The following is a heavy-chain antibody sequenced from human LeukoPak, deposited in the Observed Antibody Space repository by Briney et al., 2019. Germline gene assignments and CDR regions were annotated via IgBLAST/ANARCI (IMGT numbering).Heavy chain of an antibody. J-gene: IGHJ6*02. CDR2: IKQDGSEK. Sequence: GGSLRLSCAASRFIFTSYWMSWVRQAPGKGLEWVANIKQDGSEKCYVDSVKGRFTISRDNAKNSLYLQMNSLRAEDTAVYYCARGANPSPFYVRDVWGQGPPVTVSS. V-gene: IGHV3-7*01. CDR3: ARGANPSPFYVRDV. CDR1: RFIFTSYW.